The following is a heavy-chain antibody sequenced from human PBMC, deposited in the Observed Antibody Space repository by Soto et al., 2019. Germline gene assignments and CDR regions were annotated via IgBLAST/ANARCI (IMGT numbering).Heavy chain of an antibody. CDR2: ISGDGSST. Sequence: EVQLVESGGGLVQPGGSLRLSCAASGFTFSRHWMHWVRQTPGKGPVWVSRISGDGSSTKYADSVKGRFTIARDNAKNTLFLQMSSLRAEDTAVYYCAREVIEAVGTIRGFDPWGQGTLVTVSS. D-gene: IGHD6-25*01. J-gene: IGHJ5*02. CDR1: GFTFSRHW. CDR3: AREVIEAVGTIRGFDP. V-gene: IGHV3-74*03.